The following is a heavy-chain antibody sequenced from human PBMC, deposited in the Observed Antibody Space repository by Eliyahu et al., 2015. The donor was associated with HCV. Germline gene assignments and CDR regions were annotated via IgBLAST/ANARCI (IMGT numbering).Heavy chain of an antibody. D-gene: IGHD3-3*01. V-gene: IGHV1-69*01. CDR3: ARDMGFLEWLPPMNYYYYGMDV. CDR1: GGTFSSYA. J-gene: IGHJ6*02. CDR2: FGTA. Sequence: QVQLXQSGAEVKKPGSSVKVSCKASGGTFSSYAIFGTANYAQKFQGRVTITADESTSTAYMELSSLRSEDTAVYYCARDMGFLEWLPPMNYYYYGMDVWGQGTTVTVSS.